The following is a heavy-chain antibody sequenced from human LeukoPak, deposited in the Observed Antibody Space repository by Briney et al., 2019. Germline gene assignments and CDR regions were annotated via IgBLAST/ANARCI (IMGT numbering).Heavy chain of an antibody. Sequence: GXXXTXXWXGWVRQMPGKXLXXMGIIYPGDSDTRYSPSFQGQVTISADKXINTAYLQWSSLKASDTAMYYCXXXXXXGXXXXXWGXXXXXTVSS. CDR2: IYPGDSDT. CDR3: XXXXXXGXXXXX. V-gene: IGHV5-51*01. CDR1: GXXXTXXW. J-gene: IGHJ3*01.